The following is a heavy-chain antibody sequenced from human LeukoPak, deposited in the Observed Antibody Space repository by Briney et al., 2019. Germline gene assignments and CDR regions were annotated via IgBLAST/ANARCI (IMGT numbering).Heavy chain of an antibody. J-gene: IGHJ6*03. CDR3: IRTLIVATSPYMDV. Sequence: GGSLRLSCAASGFTFSSYWMHWVRQAPGKGLVWISRVNSDGTGTTYADSVEGRFTISRDNAKNTVYLQMNSLRAEDTAIYYCIRTLIVATSPYMDVWGKGTTVTVSS. V-gene: IGHV3-74*01. CDR1: GFTFSSYW. CDR2: VNSDGTGT. D-gene: IGHD5-12*01.